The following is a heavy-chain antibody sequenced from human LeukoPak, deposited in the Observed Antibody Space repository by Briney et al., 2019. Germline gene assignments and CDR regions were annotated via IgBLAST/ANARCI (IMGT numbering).Heavy chain of an antibody. CDR3: AKDIAAAGENWFDP. Sequence: PGGSLRLSCAASGFTFSSYAMSWARQAPGKGLEWVSAISGSGGSTYYADSVKGRFTISRDNSKNTLYLQMNSLRAEDTAVYYCAKDIAAAGENWFDPWGQGTLVTVSS. CDR2: ISGSGGST. V-gene: IGHV3-23*01. CDR1: GFTFSSYA. D-gene: IGHD6-13*01. J-gene: IGHJ5*02.